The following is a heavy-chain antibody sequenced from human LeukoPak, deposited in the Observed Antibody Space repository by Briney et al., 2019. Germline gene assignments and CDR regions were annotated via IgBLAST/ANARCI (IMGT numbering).Heavy chain of an antibody. CDR2: IYTSGST. CDR1: GGSISSYY. V-gene: IGHV4-4*07. D-gene: IGHD2-2*02. Sequence: PSETLSLTCTVSGGSISSYYWSWIRQPAGKGLEWIGRIYTSGSTNYNPSLKSRVTMSVDTSKNQFSLKLSSVTAADTAVYYCARGRDCSSTSCYTRYYYMDVWGKGTTVTVSS. J-gene: IGHJ6*03. CDR3: ARGRDCSSTSCYTRYYYMDV.